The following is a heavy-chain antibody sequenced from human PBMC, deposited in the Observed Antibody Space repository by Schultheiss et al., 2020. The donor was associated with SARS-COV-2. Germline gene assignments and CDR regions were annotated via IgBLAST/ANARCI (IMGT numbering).Heavy chain of an antibody. CDR1: GFTFSDYY. V-gene: IGHV3-11*01. Sequence: GGSLRLSCAASGFTFSDYYMSWIRQAPGKGLEWVSYISSSGSTIYYADSVKGRFTISRDNAKNSLYLQMNSLRAEDTAVYYCAKGDCSSTSCYLLTVYYYYYYMDVWGKGTTVTVSS. CDR3: AKGDCSSTSCYLLTVYYYYYYMDV. J-gene: IGHJ6*03. D-gene: IGHD2-2*01. CDR2: ISSSGSTI.